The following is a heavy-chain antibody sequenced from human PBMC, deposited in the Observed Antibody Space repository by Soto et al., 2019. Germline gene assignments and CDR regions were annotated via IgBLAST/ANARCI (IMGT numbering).Heavy chain of an antibody. J-gene: IGHJ6*02. CDR3: ARRIPFGYGMDV. CDR1: GFTFSSYA. Sequence: EVQLVESGGGLVQPGGSLRLSCAASGFTFSSYAMHWVRQAPGKGLEYVSVITSSGGNTDYASSVKGRFTISRDNSKNTLYLQMGSLRAEDMAVYYCARRIPFGYGMDVWAQGTTVTVSS. D-gene: IGHD2-21*01. CDR2: ITSSGGNT. V-gene: IGHV3-64*01.